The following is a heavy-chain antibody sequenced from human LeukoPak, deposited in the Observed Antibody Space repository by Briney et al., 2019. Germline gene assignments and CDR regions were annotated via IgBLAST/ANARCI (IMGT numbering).Heavy chain of an antibody. CDR1: GFSFNNYA. CDR2: IIGSSGST. V-gene: IGHV3-23*01. CDR3: AKGAYDYIEIAYFDY. D-gene: IGHD5-12*01. Sequence: GGSLRLSCVASGFSFNNYAMNWVRQAPGKGLEWVSLIIGSSGSTFYADSVRGRFTISRDKSKNTLYLQMNSLRAEDTAVYYCAKGAYDYIEIAYFDYWGQGSLVTVSS. J-gene: IGHJ4*02.